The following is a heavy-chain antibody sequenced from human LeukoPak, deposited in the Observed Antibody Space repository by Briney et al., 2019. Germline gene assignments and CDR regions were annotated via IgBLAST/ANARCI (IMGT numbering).Heavy chain of an antibody. CDR1: GFTFSSYS. J-gene: IGHJ5*02. D-gene: IGHD3-10*01. Sequence: GGSLRLSCAPSGFTFSSYSMNWVRQAPGKGLEWVSSISSSSSYIYYADSVKGRFTISRDNAKNSLYLQMNSLRAEDTAVYYCARGGQRSGNWFDPWGQGTLVTVSS. CDR3: ARGGQRSGNWFDP. CDR2: ISSSSSYI. V-gene: IGHV3-21*01.